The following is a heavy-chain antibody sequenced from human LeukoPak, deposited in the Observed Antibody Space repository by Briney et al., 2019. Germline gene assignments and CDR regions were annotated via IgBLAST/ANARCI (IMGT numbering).Heavy chain of an antibody. J-gene: IGHJ4*02. V-gene: IGHV4-34*01. Sequence: SETLSLTCAVYGGSFSGYYWSWIRQPPGKGLEWIGEINHSGSTNYNPSLKSRVTISVDTSRNQFSLKLSSVTAADTAVYYCARGVRYFDWLSHFDYWGQGTLVTVSS. CDR3: ARGVRYFDWLSHFDY. CDR2: INHSGST. D-gene: IGHD3-9*01. CDR1: GGSFSGYY.